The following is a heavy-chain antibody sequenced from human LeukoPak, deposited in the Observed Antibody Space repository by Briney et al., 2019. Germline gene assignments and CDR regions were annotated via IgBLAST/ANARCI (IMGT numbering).Heavy chain of an antibody. CDR3: ARDTRVPNPNRPATPTYYFDY. D-gene: IGHD2-2*01. Sequence: ASVKVSCKASGYTFTSYYMHWVRQAPGQGLEWMGIINPSGGSTSYAQKFQGRVTMTRDTSTSTVYMELSSLRSEDTAVYYCARDTRVPNPNRPATPTYYFDYWGQGTLVTVSS. V-gene: IGHV1-46*01. CDR2: INPSGGST. J-gene: IGHJ4*02. CDR1: GYTFTSYY.